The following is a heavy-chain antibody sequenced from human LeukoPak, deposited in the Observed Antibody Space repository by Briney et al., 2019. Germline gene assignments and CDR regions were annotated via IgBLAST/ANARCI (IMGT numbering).Heavy chain of an antibody. J-gene: IGHJ4*02. D-gene: IGHD3-22*01. CDR1: GFTVSSNY. CDR3: ARDLTYYYDSSGSTDY. Sequence: GGSLRLSCAASGFTVSSNYMSWVRQAPGKGLEWVSVIYSGGSTYYADSVKGGFTISRDNSKNTLYLQMNSLRAEDTAVYYCARDLTYYYDSSGSTDYWGQGTLVTVSS. CDR2: IYSGGST. V-gene: IGHV3-66*01.